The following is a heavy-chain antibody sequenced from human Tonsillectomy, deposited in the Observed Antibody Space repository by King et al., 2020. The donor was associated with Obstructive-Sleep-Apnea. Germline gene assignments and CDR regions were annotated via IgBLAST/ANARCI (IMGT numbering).Heavy chain of an antibody. CDR2: IKSKTDGVTT. Sequence: VQLVESGGGLVKPGGSLRLSCAASGFTFSNAGMNWVRQAPGKGLEWVGRIKSKTDGVTTDYAAPVKGRFTISRDDSKNTLYLQMNSLNTEDTAVYYCTTDPTYYDFGSDAFDIWGQGTMVTVSS. CDR3: TTDPTYYDFGSDAFDI. CDR1: GFTFSNAG. J-gene: IGHJ3*02. D-gene: IGHD3-3*01. V-gene: IGHV3-15*01.